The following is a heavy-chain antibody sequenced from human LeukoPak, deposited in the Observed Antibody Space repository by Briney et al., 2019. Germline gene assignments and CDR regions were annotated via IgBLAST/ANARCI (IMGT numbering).Heavy chain of an antibody. CDR2: INHSGST. CDR3: ARGLRSGGTCALDY. J-gene: IGHJ4*02. CDR1: GGAFSGYY. D-gene: IGHD2-15*01. Sequence: PSETLSLTCAVYGGAFSGYYWSWIRQPPGKGLEWIGEINHSGSTNYNPSLKSRVTISVDTSKNQFSLKLSSVIAADTAVYYCARGLRSGGTCALDYWGQGTLVTVSS. V-gene: IGHV4-34*01.